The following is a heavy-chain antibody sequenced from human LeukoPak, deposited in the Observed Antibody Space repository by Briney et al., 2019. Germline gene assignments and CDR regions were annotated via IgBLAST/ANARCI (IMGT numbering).Heavy chain of an antibody. V-gene: IGHV1-69*05. CDR2: VLPIFGTA. D-gene: IGHD3-3*01. Sequence: GASVKVSCKASGGTFSSDAISWVRQAHGQGLEWMGGVLPIFGTANYAQKFQGTVTITTDESTSTVYMELSSLRSEDTAVYYCAITIFGVVIKTIDAFDIWGQGTMVTVSS. J-gene: IGHJ3*02. CDR3: AITIFGVVIKTIDAFDI. CDR1: GGTFSSDA.